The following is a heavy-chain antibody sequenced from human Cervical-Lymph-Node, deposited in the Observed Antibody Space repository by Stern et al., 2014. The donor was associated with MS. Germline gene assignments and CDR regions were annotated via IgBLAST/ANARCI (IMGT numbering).Heavy chain of an antibody. CDR1: GGSINSGGYY. V-gene: IGHV4-31*03. J-gene: IGHJ4*02. CDR3: ARDRDAYYNYDDLDDSVH. D-gene: IGHD4-17*01. Sequence: QVQLQESCPGLVKPSQTLSLTCTVSGGSINSGGYYWTWIRQHPGRGLEWIGDIYYNGSPYYNPTLKNRVTISEDTSRNQFSLKLRSVTAADTAIYYCARDRDAYYNYDDLDDSVHWGQGTLVIGSS. CDR2: IYYNGSP.